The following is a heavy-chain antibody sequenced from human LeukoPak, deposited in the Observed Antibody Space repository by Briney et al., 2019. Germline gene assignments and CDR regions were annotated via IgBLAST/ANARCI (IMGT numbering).Heavy chain of an antibody. J-gene: IGHJ6*03. CDR1: GYTFTSYG. V-gene: IGHV1-18*01. D-gene: IGHD1/OR15-1a*01. CDR2: ISAYNGNT. CDR3: ATSDTHYYYYMDV. Sequence: ASVKVSCKASGYTFTSYGISWVRQAPGQGLEWMGWISAYNGNTNYAQKLQGRVTMTTDTSTSTAYMELSSLRSEDTAVYYCATSDTHYYYYMDVWGKGTTVTVSS.